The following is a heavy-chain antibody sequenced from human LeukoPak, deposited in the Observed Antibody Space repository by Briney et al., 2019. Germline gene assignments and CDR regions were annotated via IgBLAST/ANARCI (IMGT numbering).Heavy chain of an antibody. CDR1: GGSFSGYY. CDR2: IYTSGST. V-gene: IGHV4-4*07. Sequence: SETLSLTCAVYGGSFSGYYWSWIRQPAGKGLEWIGRIYTSGSTNYNPSLKSRVTMSVDTSKNQFSLKLSSVTAADTAVYYCARDRGSQTWFDPWGQGTLVTVSS. J-gene: IGHJ5*02. D-gene: IGHD1-26*01. CDR3: ARDRGSQTWFDP.